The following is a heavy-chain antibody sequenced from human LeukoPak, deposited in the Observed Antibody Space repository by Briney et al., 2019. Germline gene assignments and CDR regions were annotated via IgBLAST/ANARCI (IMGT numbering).Heavy chain of an antibody. V-gene: IGHV1-8*01. CDR1: GYTFTSYD. CDR3: ARNPPRTGDFNS. D-gene: IGHD7-27*01. CDR2: MNPNSGNT. Sequence: GASVKVSCKASGYTFTSYDINWVRQATGQGLEWMGWMNPNSGNTGYAQKFQGRVTMTRNIFISTAYMELSSLRSEDTAVYYCARNPPRTGDFNSWGQGALVTVSS. J-gene: IGHJ4*02.